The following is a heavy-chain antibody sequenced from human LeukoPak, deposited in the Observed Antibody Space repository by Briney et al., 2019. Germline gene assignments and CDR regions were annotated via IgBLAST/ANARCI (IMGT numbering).Heavy chain of an antibody. J-gene: IGHJ5*02. CDR1: GFTFSSYG. CDR3: ARELTSSSCFDP. CDR2: LYSGGIT. D-gene: IGHD6-13*01. V-gene: IGHV3-66*01. Sequence: GGSLRLSCAASGFTFSSYGIHWVRQAPGKGLEWVSVLYSGGITYSADSVKGRFTISRDISKNTLYLQMNSLRAEDTAVYYCARELTSSSCFDPWGQGTLVTVSS.